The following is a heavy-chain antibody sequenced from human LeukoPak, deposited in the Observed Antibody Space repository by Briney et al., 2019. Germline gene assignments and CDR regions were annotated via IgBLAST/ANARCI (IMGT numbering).Heavy chain of an antibody. V-gene: IGHV3-23*01. CDR3: AKDSLGYCSSTSYATCLDYFDY. CDR2: ISGGGGST. D-gene: IGHD2-2*01. CDR1: GFTFSSHA. Sequence: GGSLRLSCAASGFTFSSHAMSWVRQAPGKGLEWVSAISGGGGSTYYADSVKGRFTISRDNSKNTLYLQMNSLRAEDTAVYYCAKDSLGYCSSTSYATCLDYFDYWGQGTLVTVSS. J-gene: IGHJ4*02.